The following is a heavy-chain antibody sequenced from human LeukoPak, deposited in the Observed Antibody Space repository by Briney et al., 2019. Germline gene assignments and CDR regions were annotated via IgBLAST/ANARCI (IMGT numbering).Heavy chain of an antibody. CDR2: INPNSGGT. CDR3: ARDRLLEYYYDSSGYGAFDI. CDR1: GYTFTGYY. D-gene: IGHD3-22*01. J-gene: IGHJ3*02. V-gene: IGHV1-2*02. Sequence: GASVKVSCKASGYTFTGYYMHWVRQAPGQGLEWMGWINPNSGGTNYAQKFQGRVTMTRDTSISTAYMELSRLRSDDTAVYYCARDRLLEYYYDSSGYGAFDIWGQGTMVTVSS.